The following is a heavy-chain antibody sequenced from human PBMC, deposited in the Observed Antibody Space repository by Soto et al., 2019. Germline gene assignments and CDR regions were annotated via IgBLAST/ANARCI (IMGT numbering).Heavy chain of an antibody. Sequence: ASVKVSCKASGGTFSSYAISWVRQAPGQGLEWMGGIIPIFGTANYAQKFQGRVTITADESTSTAYMELSSLRSEDTAVYYCARDRGGSYGLFDYWGQGTLVTVSS. CDR3: ARDRGGSYGLFDY. CDR2: IIPIFGTA. D-gene: IGHD1-26*01. V-gene: IGHV1-69*13. J-gene: IGHJ4*02. CDR1: GGTFSSYA.